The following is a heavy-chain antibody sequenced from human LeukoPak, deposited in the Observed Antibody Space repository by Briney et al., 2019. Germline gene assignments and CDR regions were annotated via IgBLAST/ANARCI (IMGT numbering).Heavy chain of an antibody. CDR1: GFTLSSYA. V-gene: IGHV3-23*01. J-gene: IGHJ5*02. CDR2: IRGSGGST. CDR3: AKAVTTVTTKDWFDP. D-gene: IGHD4-11*01. Sequence: AGGSLRLSCAASGFTLSSYAMSWVRQAPGKGLEWVSGIRGSGGSTHYADSVKGRFTISRDNSKNTLYLQMNSLRAEDTAVYYCAKAVTTVTTKDWFDPWGQGTLVTVSS.